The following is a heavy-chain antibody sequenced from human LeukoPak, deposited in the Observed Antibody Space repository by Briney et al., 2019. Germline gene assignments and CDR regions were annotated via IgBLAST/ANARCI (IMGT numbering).Heavy chain of an antibody. V-gene: IGHV1-46*01. CDR2: INPSGGST. CDR3: ARGGGYSSGWYSQIDY. CDR1: GYTFTSYY. J-gene: IGHJ4*02. D-gene: IGHD6-19*01. Sequence: ASVNVSCKASGYTFTSYYMHWVRQAPGQGLEWMGIINPSGGSTSYAQKFQGRVTMTRDTSTSTVYMELSSLRSEDTAVYYCARGGGYSSGWYSQIDYWGQGTLVTVSS.